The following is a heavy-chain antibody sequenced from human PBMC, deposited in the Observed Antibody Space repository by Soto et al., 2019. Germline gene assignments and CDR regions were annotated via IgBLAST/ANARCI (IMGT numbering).Heavy chain of an antibody. Sequence: PSETLSLTCTVSGGSISSSSYYWGWIRQPPGKGLEWIGSIYYSGSTYYNPSLKSRVTISVDTSKNQFSLKLSSVTAADTAVYYCARGPLDLRYFDWLSLFDYWGQGTLVTVSS. CDR2: IYYSGST. J-gene: IGHJ4*02. V-gene: IGHV4-39*01. D-gene: IGHD3-9*01. CDR3: ARGPLDLRYFDWLSLFDY. CDR1: GGSISSSSYY.